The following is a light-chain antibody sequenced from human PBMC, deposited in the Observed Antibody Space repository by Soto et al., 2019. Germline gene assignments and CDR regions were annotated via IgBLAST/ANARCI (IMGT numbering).Light chain of an antibody. CDR3: QQYGSSLIT. CDR2: GAS. CDR1: QSVSSSY. V-gene: IGKV3-20*01. J-gene: IGKJ5*01. Sequence: PGERVTLSCRASQSVSSSYLTWYQQKPGQAPRLLIYGASTGATGIPARFSGSGSGTDFTLTITGLEPEDFAVYYCQQYGSSLITFGQGTRLEIK.